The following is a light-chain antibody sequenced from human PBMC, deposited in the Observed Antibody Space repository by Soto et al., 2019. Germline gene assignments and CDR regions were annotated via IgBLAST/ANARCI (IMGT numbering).Light chain of an antibody. CDR3: QQYNNWPPT. CDR2: GAS. CDR1: QRVSSN. Sequence: EIVMTQSPATLSVSPGERATLSCRASQRVSSNLAWYQQKPGQAPRLLIYGASTRATGIPARFSGSGSGTEFTLTISSLHSEDFAFYYCQQYNNWPPTYGKGTTVDI. V-gene: IGKV3-15*01. J-gene: IGKJ1*01.